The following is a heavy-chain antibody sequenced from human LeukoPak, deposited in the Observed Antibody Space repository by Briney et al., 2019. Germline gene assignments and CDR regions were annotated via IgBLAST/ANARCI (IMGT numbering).Heavy chain of an antibody. Sequence: GGSLRLSCAASGFTFSSYAMHWVRQAPGKGLEWVAVISYDGSNKYYADSVKGRFTISRDNSKNTLYLQMNSLRAEDTAVYYCARDSDSSGWLEGDYWGQGTLVTVSS. D-gene: IGHD6-19*01. J-gene: IGHJ4*02. CDR2: ISYDGSNK. CDR3: ARDSDSSGWLEGDY. V-gene: IGHV3-30*04. CDR1: GFTFSSYA.